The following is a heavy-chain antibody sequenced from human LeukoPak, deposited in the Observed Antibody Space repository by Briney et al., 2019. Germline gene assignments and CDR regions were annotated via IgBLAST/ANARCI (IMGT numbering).Heavy chain of an antibody. CDR1: GFTFSSYG. CDR2: IWYDGTNK. J-gene: IGHJ4*02. CDR3: ARTPYSSGRYSSNDY. V-gene: IGHV3-33*01. D-gene: IGHD6-19*01. Sequence: PGGSLRLSCAASGFTFSSYGMHWVRQAPGKGLEWVAVIWYDGTNKYYADSVKGRFTISRDNSKNTLFLQMNSLRAEDTAVYYCARTPYSSGRYSSNDYWGQGTVVTVSS.